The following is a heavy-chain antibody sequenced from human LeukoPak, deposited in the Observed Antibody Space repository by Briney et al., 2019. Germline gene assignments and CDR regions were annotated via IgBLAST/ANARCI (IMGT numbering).Heavy chain of an antibody. Sequence: SVKVSCKASGGTFSSYAISCVREAPGQGLEWRGGIIPIFGTANYAQKFQGRVTITTDESTSTAYMELSSLRSEDTAVYYCARLTPVAGLDYWGQGTLVTVSS. V-gene: IGHV1-69*05. CDR3: ARLTPVAGLDY. CDR2: IIPIFGTA. CDR1: GGTFSSYA. J-gene: IGHJ4*02. D-gene: IGHD6-19*01.